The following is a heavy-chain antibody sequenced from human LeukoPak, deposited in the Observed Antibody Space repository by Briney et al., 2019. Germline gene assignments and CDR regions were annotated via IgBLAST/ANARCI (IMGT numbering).Heavy chain of an antibody. V-gene: IGHV3-21*01. CDR3: ARGLGSGDYVANAFDF. CDR2: ISGSGSYI. D-gene: IGHD4-17*01. J-gene: IGHJ3*01. Sequence: GGSLRPSCAASGFIFSSYAMNWVRQAPGKGLEWVPSISGSGSYIHYADSMKGRFTISRDNAKKSVYLHMSRLRAEDTAVYYCARGLGSGDYVANAFDFWGRGTTVSVS. CDR1: GFIFSSYA.